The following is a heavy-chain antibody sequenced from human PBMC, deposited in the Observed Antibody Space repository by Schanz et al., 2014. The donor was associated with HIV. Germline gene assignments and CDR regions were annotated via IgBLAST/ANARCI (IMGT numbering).Heavy chain of an antibody. CDR2: IKEDGSEK. Sequence: MQLVESGGGVVQPGRSLRLSCAASGFSFDIYGMHWVRQAPGKGLEWVANIKEDGSEKYHADSVKGRFTISRDNAKNSLFLQMESLRAEDTAVYGCARQGLRFSFWLDYWGQGTPVTVS. D-gene: IGHD4-17*01. CDR1: GFSFDIYG. J-gene: IGHJ4*02. CDR3: ARQGLRFSFWLDY. V-gene: IGHV3-7*01.